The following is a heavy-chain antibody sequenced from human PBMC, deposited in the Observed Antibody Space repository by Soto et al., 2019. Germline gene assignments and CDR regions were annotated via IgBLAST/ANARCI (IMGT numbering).Heavy chain of an antibody. J-gene: IGHJ4*02. CDR3: ASYTFTIFGVVRTPSGLDY. Sequence: QVQLVESGGGVVQPGRSLRLSCAASGFTFSSYARHWVRQAPGKGLEWVAVISYDGSNKYYADSVKGRFTISRDNSKNTLYLQMNSLRAEDTAVYYCASYTFTIFGVVRTPSGLDYWGQGTLVTVSS. D-gene: IGHD3-3*01. CDR1: GFTFSSYA. CDR2: ISYDGSNK. V-gene: IGHV3-30-3*01.